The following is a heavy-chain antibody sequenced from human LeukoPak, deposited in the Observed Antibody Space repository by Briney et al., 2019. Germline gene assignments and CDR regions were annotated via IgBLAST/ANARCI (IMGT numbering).Heavy chain of an antibody. D-gene: IGHD1-26*01. J-gene: IGHJ4*02. V-gene: IGHV3-21*01. CDR2: ISGSVSST. Sequence: GGSLRLSCVVSDFTSQFNFNSYAMTWVRQAPGKGLEWLSVISGSVSSTNYADSVKCRFSISTDNAKNSLYLQMNSLRAEDTAVYYCARDLLGWELHYFDYWGQGTLVTVSS. CDR1: DFTSQFNFNSYA. CDR3: ARDLLGWELHYFDY.